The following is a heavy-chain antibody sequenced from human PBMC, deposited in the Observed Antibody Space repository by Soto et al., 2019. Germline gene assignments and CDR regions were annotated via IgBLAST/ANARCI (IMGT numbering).Heavy chain of an antibody. Sequence: QVQLVQSGAEVREPGASVKVSCKASGYSVARYFMHLVRQAPGQGLEWLGVINPSADTTTYAQKVQGRVTMTWDTSTTTVFMDVSSVRSEDTAIYYCARGGSSPVFCYYCGLDVWGQGTTVTVSS. J-gene: IGHJ6*01. V-gene: IGHV1-46*01. CDR1: GYSVARYF. CDR3: ARGGSSPVFCYYCGLDV. D-gene: IGHD6-13*01. CDR2: INPSADTT.